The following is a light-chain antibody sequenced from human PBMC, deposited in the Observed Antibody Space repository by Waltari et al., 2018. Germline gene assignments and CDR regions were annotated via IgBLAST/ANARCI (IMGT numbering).Light chain of an antibody. CDR1: QSVSSNY. V-gene: IGKV3-20*01. CDR2: AAS. J-gene: IGKJ2*01. Sequence: DIVLTQSPGTLSLSPGETATLSCRASQSVSSNYLAWYQQKPGQAPGLLIYAASSRATGVPDRISGSGSGTDFTLTLSRLEPEDFAVYYCQQHGTSPYTFGQGTKLQIK. CDR3: QQHGTSPYT.